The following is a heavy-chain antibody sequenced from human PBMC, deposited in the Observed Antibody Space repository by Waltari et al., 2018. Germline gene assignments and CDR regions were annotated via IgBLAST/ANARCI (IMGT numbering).Heavy chain of an antibody. V-gene: IGHV3-64*07. CDR1: GFTFSSYA. Sequence: EVQLVESGGGLVQPGGSLRLSCAAPGFTFSSYAMHWVRQAPGKGLEYVSAISSNGGSTYYADYVKGRFSISRDNSKTSLYLRMGSLRAEDMAVYYCARAYGDFRPRDYWGQGTLVTVSS. CDR2: ISSNGGST. CDR3: ARAYGDFRPRDY. D-gene: IGHD4-17*01. J-gene: IGHJ4*02.